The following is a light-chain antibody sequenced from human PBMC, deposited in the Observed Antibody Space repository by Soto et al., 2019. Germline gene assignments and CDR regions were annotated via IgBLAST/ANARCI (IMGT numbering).Light chain of an antibody. CDR2: DAS. V-gene: IGKV1-16*02. CDR1: QGIYNF. Sequence: DIQMTQSPSSLSASVGDTVTITCRASQGIYNFLAWFQQKPGKDPKSLIYDASTLQSGVPSKFSGSGSETDFTLTISSLQPEDFATYYCQQYHSYPVTFGGGTKVEIK. J-gene: IGKJ4*01. CDR3: QQYHSYPVT.